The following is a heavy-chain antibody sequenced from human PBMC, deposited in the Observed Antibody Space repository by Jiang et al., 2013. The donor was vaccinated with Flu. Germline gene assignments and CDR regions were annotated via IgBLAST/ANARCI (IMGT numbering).Heavy chain of an antibody. J-gene: IGHJ4*02. CDR3: ARSAGSGLYYFDY. V-gene: IGHV4-34*01. CDR1: GSFSGYY. Sequence: GSFSGYYWSWIRQPPGKGLEWIGEINHSGGTNYNPSLKSRVTISVDTSKNQFSLKLSSVTAADTAVYYCARSAGSGLYYFDYWGQGTLVTVSS. CDR2: INHSGGT.